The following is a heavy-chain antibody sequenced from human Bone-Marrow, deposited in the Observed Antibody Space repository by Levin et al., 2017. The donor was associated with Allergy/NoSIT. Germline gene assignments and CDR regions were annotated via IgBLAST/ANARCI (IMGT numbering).Heavy chain of an antibody. CDR2: ISSSSSYT. V-gene: IGHV3-11*05. J-gene: IGHJ4*02. CDR1: GFTFSDYY. CDR3: ARDYPEDDILTGPPGY. D-gene: IGHD3-9*01. Sequence: GGSLRLSCAASGFTFSDYYMSWIRQAPGKGLEWVSYISSSSSYTNYADSVKGRFTISRDNAKNSLYLQMNSLRAEDTAVYYCARDYPEDDILTGPPGYWGQGTLVTVSS.